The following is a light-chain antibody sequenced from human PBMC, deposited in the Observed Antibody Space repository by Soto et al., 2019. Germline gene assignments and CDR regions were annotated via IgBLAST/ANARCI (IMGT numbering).Light chain of an antibody. Sequence: QSVLTQPPSASGTPGQVVTISCSGSSSNIGSNTVNWYQHLPGTAPKLLIYTDSLRPSGVPGRFTAFKSGTSASLAISGLQSEDEDDYYCVAWDDSMNGPLFGGGTKLTVL. CDR3: VAWDDSMNGPL. CDR2: TDS. V-gene: IGLV1-44*01. J-gene: IGLJ2*01. CDR1: SSNIGSNT.